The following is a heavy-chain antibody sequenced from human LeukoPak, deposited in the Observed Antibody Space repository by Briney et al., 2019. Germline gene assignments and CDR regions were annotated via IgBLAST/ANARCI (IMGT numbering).Heavy chain of an antibody. V-gene: IGHV4-39*07. CDR2: IYYSGTT. D-gene: IGHD6-19*01. Sequence: SETLSRTCTVSGGSISSSSYYWDWIRQPPGKGLEWIGTIYYSGTTNYNPSLKSRVTISVDTSKNQFSLKLSSVTAADTAVYYCASVYSSSFDYWGQGTLVTVSS. CDR1: GGSISSSSYY. J-gene: IGHJ4*02. CDR3: ASVYSSSFDY.